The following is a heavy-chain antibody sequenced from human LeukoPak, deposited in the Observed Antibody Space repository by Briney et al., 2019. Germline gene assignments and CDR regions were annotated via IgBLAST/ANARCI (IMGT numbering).Heavy chain of an antibody. D-gene: IGHD3-10*01. CDR3: ARDRERITMVRGVIINAFDI. J-gene: IGHJ3*02. CDR1: GFTFSSYS. CDR2: ISSSSSTI. Sequence: GGSLRLSCAASGFTFSSYSMNWVHQAPGKGLEWVSYISSSSSTIYYADSVKGRFTISRDNAKNSLYLQMNSLRDEDTAVYYCARDRERITMVRGVIINAFDIWGQGTMVTVSS. V-gene: IGHV3-48*02.